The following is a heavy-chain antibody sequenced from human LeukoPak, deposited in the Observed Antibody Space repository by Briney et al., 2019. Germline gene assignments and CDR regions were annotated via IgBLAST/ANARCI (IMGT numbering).Heavy chain of an antibody. CDR3: ARFLKSGATAAFDI. CDR2: IYTSGST. CDR1: GGSISSYY. Sequence: SETLSLTCTVSGGSISSYYWSWIRQPAGKGLEWIGRIYTSGSTNYNPSLKSRVTISVDTSKNQFSLKLSSVTAADTAVYYCARFLKSGATAAFDIWGQGTMVTVSS. J-gene: IGHJ3*02. V-gene: IGHV4-4*07. D-gene: IGHD1-26*01.